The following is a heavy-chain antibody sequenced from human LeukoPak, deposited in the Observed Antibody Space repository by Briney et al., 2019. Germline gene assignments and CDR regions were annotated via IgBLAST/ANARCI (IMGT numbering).Heavy chain of an antibody. J-gene: IGHJ4*02. D-gene: IGHD4-17*01. CDR3: AKRPSDYGDYVSYFDY. CDR2: ISDDGRRK. Sequence: GGSLRLSCAASEFSFISYGMHWVRQAPGKGLEWVGVISDDGRRKDYADSVTGRFTISRDNSKDTLHLQMNSLRAEDTAVYYCAKRPSDYGDYVSYFDYWGQGTLVTVSS. CDR1: EFSFISYG. V-gene: IGHV3-30*18.